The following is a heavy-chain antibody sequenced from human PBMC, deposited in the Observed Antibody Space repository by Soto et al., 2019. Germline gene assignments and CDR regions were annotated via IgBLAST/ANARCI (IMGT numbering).Heavy chain of an antibody. V-gene: IGHV1-69*13. J-gene: IGHJ6*02. CDR3: ARDQGGVAAAPYYYGMDV. CDR1: GGTFSSYA. Sequence: GASVKVSCKASGGTFSSYAISWVRQAPGQGLEWMGGIIPIFGTANYAQKFQGRVTITADESTSTAYMELSSLRSEDTAVYYCARDQGGVAAAPYYYGMDVWGQGTTVTVSS. D-gene: IGHD6-13*01. CDR2: IIPIFGTA.